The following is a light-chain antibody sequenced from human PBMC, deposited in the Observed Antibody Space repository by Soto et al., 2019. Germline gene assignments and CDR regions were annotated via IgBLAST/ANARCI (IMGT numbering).Light chain of an antibody. CDR2: ENN. CDR3: GTWDSGLSAFL. CDR1: SSNIGNTY. J-gene: IGLJ2*01. V-gene: IGLV1-51*02. Sequence: QSVLTQPPSVSAAPGQTVTISCSGASSNIGNTYVSWYQQLPGTAPKLLIYENNRRPSGIPDRFSGSKSGTSATLGITGLQTGDEADYYCGTWDSGLSAFLFGGGTQLTVL.